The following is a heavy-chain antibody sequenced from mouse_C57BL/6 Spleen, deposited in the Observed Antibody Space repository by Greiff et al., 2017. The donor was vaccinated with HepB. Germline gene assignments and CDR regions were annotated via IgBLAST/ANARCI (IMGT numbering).Heavy chain of an antibody. Sequence: VQLQESGPGMVKPSQSLSLTCTVTGYSITSGYDWHWIRHFPGNKLEWMGYISYSGSTNYNPSLKSRISITHDTSKNHFFLKLNSVTTEDTATYYCARGPEYYFDYWGQGTTLTVSS. V-gene: IGHV3-1*01. CDR3: ARGPEYYFDY. J-gene: IGHJ2*01. CDR1: GYSITSGYD. CDR2: ISYSGST.